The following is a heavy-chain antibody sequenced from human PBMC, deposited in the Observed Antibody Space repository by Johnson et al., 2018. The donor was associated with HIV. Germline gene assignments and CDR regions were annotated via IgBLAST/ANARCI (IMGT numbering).Heavy chain of an antibody. CDR2: IWYDGSNK. Sequence: QMQLVESGGGVVQPGGSLRLSCAASGFTFSSYGMHWVRQAPGKGLEWVAVIWYDGSNKYYADSVKGRFTISRDNSKKTLYLQMNSLRAEDTALYYCARGVGGAVDDAFDIWGQGTMVTVSS. D-gene: IGHD1-26*01. CDR3: ARGVGGAVDDAFDI. J-gene: IGHJ3*02. V-gene: IGHV3-33*01. CDR1: GFTFSSYG.